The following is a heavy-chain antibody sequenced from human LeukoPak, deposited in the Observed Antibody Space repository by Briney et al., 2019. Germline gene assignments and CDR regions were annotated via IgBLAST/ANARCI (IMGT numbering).Heavy chain of an antibody. V-gene: IGHV5-51*01. CDR3: ARQEYCSGGSCYTWFDP. CDR2: IYPADSDI. J-gene: IGHJ5*02. D-gene: IGHD2-15*01. Sequence: GESLKISCKGSGYSINNYWIGWVRQMPGKGLEWMGIIYPADSDIRYSPSFQGQVTISADKSISAAYLQWSSLKASDTAMYYCARQEYCSGGSCYTWFDPWGQGTLVIVSS. CDR1: GYSINNYW.